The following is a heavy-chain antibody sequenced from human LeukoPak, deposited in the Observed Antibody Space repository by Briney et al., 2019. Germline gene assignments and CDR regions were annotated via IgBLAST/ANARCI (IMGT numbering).Heavy chain of an antibody. CDR3: ARLSCSGGTCYSSRGNFDY. J-gene: IGHJ4*02. Sequence: SVKVSCKASGCSFSNYTSSWLRQTPGQGLEWMGGIIPIFCTAKYAQNFQARVTITTDKFTSTAYMVLRSLSSEDPAAYYGARLSCSGGTCYSSRGNFDYWGQGTLVTVSS. CDR1: GCSFSNYT. V-gene: IGHV1-69*05. CDR2: IIPIFCTA. D-gene: IGHD2-15*01.